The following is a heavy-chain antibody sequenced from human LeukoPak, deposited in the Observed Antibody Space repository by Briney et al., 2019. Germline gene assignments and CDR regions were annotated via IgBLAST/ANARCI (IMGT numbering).Heavy chain of an antibody. J-gene: IGHJ4*02. CDR1: GYTFTDYY. CDR2: INPNSGET. D-gene: IGHD4-11*01. V-gene: IGHV1-2*02. CDR3: ARDRDYSNTERGFDY. Sequence: GASVKVSCKTSGYTFTDYYIHWVRQAPGQGLEWMGWINPNSGETNSAQKFQGRVTMTGDTSISTAYMELRRVISDDTAVYYCARDRDYSNTERGFDYWGQGTLVTVSS.